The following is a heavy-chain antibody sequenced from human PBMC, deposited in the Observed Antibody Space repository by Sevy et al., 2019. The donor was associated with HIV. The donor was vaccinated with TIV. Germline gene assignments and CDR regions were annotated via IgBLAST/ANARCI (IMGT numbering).Heavy chain of an antibody. D-gene: IGHD1-26*01. CDR1: GFTFSNAW. J-gene: IGHJ4*02. CDR3: TTVHHSIVGGSEFDY. V-gene: IGHV3-15*01. CDR2: IKSKTDGGTT. Sequence: GGSLRLSCAASGFTFSNAWMSWVRQAPGKGLEWVGRIKSKTDGGTTDYAAPVKGRFTISRDDSKNTLYLQMNSLKTEDPAVHYCTTVHHSIVGGSEFDYWGQGTLVTVSS.